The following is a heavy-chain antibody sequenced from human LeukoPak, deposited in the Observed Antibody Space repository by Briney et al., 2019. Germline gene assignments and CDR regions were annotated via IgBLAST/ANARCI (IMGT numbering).Heavy chain of an antibody. Sequence: GGSLRLSCAASGFTFSSYGMHWVRQAPGKGLEWVAFIRYDGNSEFYVDFVKGRFTISRDNSKNTLYLQMSSLRAEDTAVYYCAKGGDGYNYGSYFDYWGQGTLVTVSS. CDR3: AKGGDGYNYGSYFDY. D-gene: IGHD5-24*01. V-gene: IGHV3-30*02. CDR2: IRYDGNSE. CDR1: GFTFSSYG. J-gene: IGHJ4*02.